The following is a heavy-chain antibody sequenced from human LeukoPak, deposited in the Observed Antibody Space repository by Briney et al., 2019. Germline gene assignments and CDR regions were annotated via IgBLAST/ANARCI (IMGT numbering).Heavy chain of an antibody. CDR3: ARTTEGGYTYDYFYYYYMDV. J-gene: IGHJ6*03. V-gene: IGHV4-59*01. CDR2: IHYSGST. CDR1: GGSISSYY. Sequence: PSETLSLTCTVSGGSISSYYWSWIRQPPGKVLEWIGYIHYSGSTNYNPSLKSRVTISVDTSKNQFSLKLTSVTAADTAVYYCARTTEGGYTYDYFYYYYMDVWGKGTTVTISS. D-gene: IGHD5-18*01.